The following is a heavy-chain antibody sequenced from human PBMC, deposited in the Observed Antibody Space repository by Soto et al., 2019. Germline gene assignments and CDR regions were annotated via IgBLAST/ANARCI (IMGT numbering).Heavy chain of an antibody. J-gene: IGHJ6*03. Sequence: ASLKVYCNTSGSTFTSYYMHWVRQAPGQGLEWIGIINPSGGSTSYAQKFQGRVTMTRDTSTSTVYMELSSLRSEDTAVYYCARDGGSDMDVWGKGTTVTVSS. CDR1: GSTFTSYY. CDR3: ARDGGSDMDV. V-gene: IGHV1-46*03. CDR2: INPSGGST. D-gene: IGHD3-3*01.